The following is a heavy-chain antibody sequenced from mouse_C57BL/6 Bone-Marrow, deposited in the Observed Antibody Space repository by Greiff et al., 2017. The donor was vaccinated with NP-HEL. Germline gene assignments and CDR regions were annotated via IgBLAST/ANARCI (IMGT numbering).Heavy chain of an antibody. CDR3: ARLSYYDYDDYAMDY. D-gene: IGHD2-4*01. V-gene: IGHV5-2*01. J-gene: IGHJ4*01. Sequence: EVHLVESGGGLVQPGESLKLSCESNEYEFPSHDMSWVRKTPEKRLELVAAINSDGGSTYYPDTMERRFIISRDNTKKTLYLQMSSLRSEDTALYYCARLSYYDYDDYAMDYWGQGTSVTVSS. CDR2: INSDGGST. CDR1: EYEFPSHD.